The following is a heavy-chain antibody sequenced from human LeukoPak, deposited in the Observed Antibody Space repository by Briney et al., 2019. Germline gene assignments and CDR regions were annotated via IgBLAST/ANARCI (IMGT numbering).Heavy chain of an antibody. CDR2: IWPGDSDA. D-gene: IGHD5-24*01. J-gene: IGHJ3*02. Sequence: GESLNISCEASGYTFTKYWTGWVRLMPGKGLEWMGIIWPGDSDARYTPSFQGQVTISADKSISTAYLQWSSLKASDTAMYYCARPKIKSPYDATDIWGQGTMVTVSS. V-gene: IGHV5-51*01. CDR3: ARPKIKSPYDATDI. CDR1: GYTFTKYW.